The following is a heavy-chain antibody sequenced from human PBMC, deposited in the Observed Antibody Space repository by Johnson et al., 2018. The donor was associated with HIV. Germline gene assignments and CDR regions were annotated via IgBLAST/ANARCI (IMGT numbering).Heavy chain of an antibody. J-gene: IGHJ3*02. D-gene: IGHD6-13*01. Sequence: VQLVESGGGVVRPGGSLKLSCVGSGFTFEDHGMSWVRQAPGKGLEWVSGIDWNGGRQGYVDSVKGRFTISRDNAKNSLDMEMNNLRAEDTALYYCAREAIAAADSNSFDIWGQGTMVTVSS. CDR1: GFTFEDHG. CDR2: IDWNGGRQ. CDR3: AREAIAAADSNSFDI. V-gene: IGHV3-20*04.